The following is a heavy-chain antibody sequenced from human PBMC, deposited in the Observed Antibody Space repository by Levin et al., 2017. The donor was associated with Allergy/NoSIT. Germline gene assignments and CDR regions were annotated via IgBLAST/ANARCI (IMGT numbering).Heavy chain of an antibody. D-gene: IGHD6-19*01. J-gene: IGHJ4*02. CDR2: TYYRSKWFN. CDR1: GDSVSSNSAA. CDR3: ARAVESGWYSSLKDYFDY. Sequence: SQTLSLTCAISGDSVSSNSAAWNWIRQSPSRGLEWLGRTYYRSKWFNDYAVSVKSRITINPDTSKNQFSLQLKSVTPEDTAVYYCARAVESGWYSSLKDYFDYWGQGTLVTVSS. V-gene: IGHV6-1*01.